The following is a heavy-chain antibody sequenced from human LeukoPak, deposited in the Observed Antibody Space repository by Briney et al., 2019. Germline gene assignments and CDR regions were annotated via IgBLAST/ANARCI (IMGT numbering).Heavy chain of an antibody. Sequence: ASVEVSCTVSGYTLTELSMHWVRQAPGKGLEWMGGFDPEDGETIYAQKFQGRVTMTEDASTDTAYMELSSLRSEDTAVYYCATAMTAMVTYYFDYWGQGTLVTVSS. CDR2: FDPEDGET. J-gene: IGHJ4*02. CDR3: ATAMTAMVTYYFDY. V-gene: IGHV1-24*01. D-gene: IGHD5-18*01. CDR1: GYTLTELS.